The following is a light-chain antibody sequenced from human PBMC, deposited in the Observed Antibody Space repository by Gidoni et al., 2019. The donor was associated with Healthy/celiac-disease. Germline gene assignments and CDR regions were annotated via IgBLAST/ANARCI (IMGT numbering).Light chain of an antibody. CDR2: DAS. Sequence: EIVLTQSPATLSLPPGERATLSCRASQSVNSYLAWYQQKPGQAPRLLIYDASNRATGIPARFSGSGSGTDFTLTISSLEPEDFAVYYCQQRSNWPPLTFXGXTKVEIK. V-gene: IGKV3-11*01. J-gene: IGKJ4*01. CDR1: QSVNSY. CDR3: QQRSNWPPLT.